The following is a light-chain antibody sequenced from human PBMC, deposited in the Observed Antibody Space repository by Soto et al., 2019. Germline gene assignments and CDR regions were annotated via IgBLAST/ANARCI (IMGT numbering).Light chain of an antibody. CDR2: DVS. Sequence: QSALTQPRSVSGSPGQSVTISCTGTSSDGGGYNYVSWYQQHPGKAPKLMIYDVSKWPSGVPDRFSGSKSGNTASLTISGLQAEDEADYYCCSYAGNSLWVFGGGTKLTVL. CDR1: SSDGGGYNY. J-gene: IGLJ3*02. V-gene: IGLV2-11*01. CDR3: CSYAGNSLWV.